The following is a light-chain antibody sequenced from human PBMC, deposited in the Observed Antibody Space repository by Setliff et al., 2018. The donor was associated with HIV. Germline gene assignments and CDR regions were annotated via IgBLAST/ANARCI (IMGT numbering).Light chain of an antibody. Sequence: QSVLTQPASVSGSPGQSITISCTGTSSDIGGYNYVSWYQQHPGKAPKLMICDVSNRPSGVSDRFSGSKSGNTASLTISGLQAEDEADYYCCSYTTSITYVFGTGTKVTVL. CDR1: SSDIGGYNY. CDR2: DVS. J-gene: IGLJ1*01. CDR3: CSYTTSITYV. V-gene: IGLV2-14*03.